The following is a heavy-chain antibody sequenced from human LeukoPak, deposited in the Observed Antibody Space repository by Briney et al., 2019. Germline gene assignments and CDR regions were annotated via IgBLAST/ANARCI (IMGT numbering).Heavy chain of an antibody. Sequence: GASLRLSCAASGFTFSSYDMSWVRQAPGKGLEWVSAISGSGGSTYYADSVKGRFTISRDNSKNTLYLQMNSLRAEDTAVYYCAKDQYQLLYETWGQGTLVTVSS. D-gene: IGHD2-2*02. CDR2: ISGSGGST. V-gene: IGHV3-23*01. CDR1: GFTFSSYD. J-gene: IGHJ5*02. CDR3: AKDQYQLLYET.